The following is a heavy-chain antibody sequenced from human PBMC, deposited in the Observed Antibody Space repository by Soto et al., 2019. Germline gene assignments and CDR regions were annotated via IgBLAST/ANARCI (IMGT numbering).Heavy chain of an antibody. CDR3: PRLFGDYVVTGVDY. CDR2: ITSDGSTV. V-gene: IGHV3-48*03. D-gene: IGHD4-17*01. Sequence: EVHLVESGGALVQPGGSLRLSCAASGFTFSTYEMNWVRQAPAKGLEWLSYITSDGSTVYYAYSVKSRCTISSDNAKNSLYLQRNSLRVEDTALYYCPRLFGDYVVTGVDYGGQGTLVTVSS. J-gene: IGHJ4*02. CDR1: GFTFSTYE.